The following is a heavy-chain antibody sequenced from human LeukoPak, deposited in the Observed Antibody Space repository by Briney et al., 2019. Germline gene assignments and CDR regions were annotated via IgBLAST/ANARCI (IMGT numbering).Heavy chain of an antibody. CDR2: INWNGGST. CDR3: ARDLGPPMGVGATSFDY. V-gene: IGHV3-20*04. CDR1: GFTFDDYG. D-gene: IGHD1-26*01. Sequence: GGSLRLSCAASGFTFDDYGMSWVRQAPGKGLEWVSGINWNGGSTGYADSVKGRFTISRDNAKNSLYLQMNSLRAEDTALYYCARDLGPPMGVGATSFDYWGQGTLVTVSS. J-gene: IGHJ4*02.